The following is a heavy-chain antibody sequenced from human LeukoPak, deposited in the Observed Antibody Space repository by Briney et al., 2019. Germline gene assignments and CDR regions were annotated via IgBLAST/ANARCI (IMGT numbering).Heavy chain of an antibody. CDR1: GFIFSNDA. CDR2: IWFDGSNK. Sequence: PGRSLRLSCAASGFIFSNDAMHWVRQAPGKGLEWVAFIWFDGSNKHYADSVKSRFTISRDNSEDTLYLQMNSLRAEDTAVYYCVRDPSGSGFAFDSWGQGALVTVSS. CDR3: VRDPSGSGFAFDS. J-gene: IGHJ4*02. D-gene: IGHD1-1*01. V-gene: IGHV3-33*01.